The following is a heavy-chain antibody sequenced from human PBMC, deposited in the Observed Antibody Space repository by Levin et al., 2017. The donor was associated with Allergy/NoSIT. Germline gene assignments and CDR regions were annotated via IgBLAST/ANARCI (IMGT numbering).Heavy chain of an antibody. J-gene: IGHJ4*02. D-gene: IGHD3-10*01. V-gene: IGHV3-33*01. Sequence: GGSLRLSCAASGFTFSSYGMHWVRQAPGKGLEWVAVIWYDGSNKYYADSVKGRFTISRDNSKNTLYLQMNSLRAEDTAVYYCASSSVTMVRGVPLDYWGQGTLVTVSS. CDR1: GFTFSSYG. CDR2: IWYDGSNK. CDR3: ASSSVTMVRGVPLDY.